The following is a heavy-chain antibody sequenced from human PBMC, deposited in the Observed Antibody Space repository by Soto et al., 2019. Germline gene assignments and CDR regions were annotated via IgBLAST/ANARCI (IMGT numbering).Heavy chain of an antibody. D-gene: IGHD2-15*01. Sequence: GGSLRLSCAASGFTFSNYWMTWVRQAPGKGLEWVANIKQDGSEKYYVDSVKGRFTISRDNAKNSLYLQMNSLRAEDTAVYYCASDRSGGPIVVPWFDPWGQGTLVTVSS. CDR2: IKQDGSEK. V-gene: IGHV3-7*01. J-gene: IGHJ5*02. CDR3: ASDRSGGPIVVPWFDP. CDR1: GFTFSNYW.